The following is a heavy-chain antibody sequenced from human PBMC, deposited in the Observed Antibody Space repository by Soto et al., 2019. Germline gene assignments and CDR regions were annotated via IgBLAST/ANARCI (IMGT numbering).Heavy chain of an antibody. D-gene: IGHD3-3*01. J-gene: IGHJ6*02. Sequence: PSETLSLTCTVSGGSISSYHWSWIRQPPGKGLEWIGYIYYSGSTNYNPSLKSRVTISVDTSKNQFSLKLSSVTAADTAVYYCARGTIFGVVISTYGMDVWGQGTTVTVSS. CDR3: ARGTIFGVVISTYGMDV. V-gene: IGHV4-59*01. CDR1: GGSISSYH. CDR2: IYYSGST.